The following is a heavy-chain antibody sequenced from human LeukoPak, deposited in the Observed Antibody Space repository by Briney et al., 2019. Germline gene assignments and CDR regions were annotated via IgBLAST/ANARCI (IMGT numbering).Heavy chain of an antibody. V-gene: IGHV3-11*01. J-gene: IGHJ5*02. Sequence: GGSLRLSCAASGFTFSAYTMAWVRQAPGKGLEWVSYISSSGSTIYYADSVKGRFTISRDNAKNSLYLQMNSLRAEDTAVYYCARDRDFTISPFDPWGQGTLVTVSS. CDR1: GFTFSAYT. CDR2: ISSSGSTI. D-gene: IGHD3-9*01. CDR3: ARDRDFTISPFDP.